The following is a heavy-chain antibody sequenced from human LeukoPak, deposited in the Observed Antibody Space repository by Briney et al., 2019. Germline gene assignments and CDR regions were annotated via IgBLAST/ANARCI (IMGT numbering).Heavy chain of an antibody. CDR2: IWYDGSNK. J-gene: IGHJ6*02. CDR3: SRDTGSFIARDTSGGYGMDV. CDR1: GFTFSSYG. Sequence: GRSPRLSCAASGFTFSSYGMHWVRQAPGKGLEWVAVIWYDGSNKYYADSVKGRFTISRDNSKNTLYLQMNSLRAEDTAVYYCSRDTGSFIARDTSGGYGMDVWGQGTTATVSS. D-gene: IGHD3-10*01. V-gene: IGHV3-33*01.